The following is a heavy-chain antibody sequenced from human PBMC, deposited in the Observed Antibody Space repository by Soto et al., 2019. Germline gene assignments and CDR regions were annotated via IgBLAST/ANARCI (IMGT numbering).Heavy chain of an antibody. CDR3: ARGLEYYDSSGWYWFDP. V-gene: IGHV1-3*01. CDR2: INAGNGDT. Sequence: ASVKVSCKASGFMFSTYSIHWVRQAPGQRLEWMGFINAGNGDTEYSHKFQGRVTIITDTSTSTAYMELRSLRSDDTAVYYCARGLEYYDSSGWYWFDPWGQGTLVTVSS. CDR1: GFMFSTYS. D-gene: IGHD3-22*01. J-gene: IGHJ5*02.